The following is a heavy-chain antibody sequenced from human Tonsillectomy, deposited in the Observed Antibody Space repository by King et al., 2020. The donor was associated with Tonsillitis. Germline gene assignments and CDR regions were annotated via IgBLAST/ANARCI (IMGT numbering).Heavy chain of an antibody. V-gene: IGHV4-61*01. CDR3: GRYRRWYYYGMDV. Sequence: QLQESGPGLVKPSETLSLTCTVSGGSVSSGSYYWSWIRQPPGKGLEWIGYIYYSGSTNYNPSLKSRVTISVDTSKNQFSLKLSSVTAADTAVYYCGRYRRWYYYGMDVWGQGTTVTVSS. CDR2: IYYSGST. J-gene: IGHJ6*02. CDR1: GGSVSSGSYY. D-gene: IGHD3-16*02.